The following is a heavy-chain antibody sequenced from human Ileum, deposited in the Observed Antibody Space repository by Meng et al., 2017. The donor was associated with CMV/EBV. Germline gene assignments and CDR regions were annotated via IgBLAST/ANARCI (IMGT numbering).Heavy chain of an antibody. CDR3: ASLGGDTAMVAWSYYYYYGMDV. D-gene: IGHD5-18*01. Sequence: GESLKISCAASGFTFSSYAMHWVRQAPGKGLEWLAVISYDGSNKYYADSVKGRFTISRDNSKNTLYLQMNSLRAEDTAVYYCASLGGDTAMVAWSYYYYYGMDVWGQGTTVTVSS. CDR1: GFTFSSYA. CDR2: ISYDGSNK. V-gene: IGHV3-30*04. J-gene: IGHJ6*02.